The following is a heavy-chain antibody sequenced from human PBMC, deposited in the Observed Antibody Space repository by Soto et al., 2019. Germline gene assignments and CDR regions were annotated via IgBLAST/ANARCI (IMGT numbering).Heavy chain of an antibody. CDR3: ARTQKAAFDI. Sequence: PGESLKISCKGSGYTFTSYWIAWVRQMPGKGLEWLGTIYPGDSDTRYSPSFQGQVTISADKSISAAYLQWSSLKASDTAMYYCARTQKAAFDIWGQGTMVTVSS. CDR2: IYPGDSDT. CDR1: GYTFTSYW. V-gene: IGHV5-51*01. J-gene: IGHJ3*02.